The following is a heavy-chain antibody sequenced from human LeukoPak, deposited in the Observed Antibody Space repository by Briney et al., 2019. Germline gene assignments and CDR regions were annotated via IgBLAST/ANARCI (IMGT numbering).Heavy chain of an antibody. Sequence: SETLSLTCTVSGGSISSYYWSWIRQPPGKGLEWIGEINHSGSTNYNPSLKSRVTISVDTSKNQFSLKLSSVTAADTAVYYCARVDVVVPAAIVAYYYYYMDVWGKGTTVTVSS. CDR1: GGSISSYY. J-gene: IGHJ6*03. CDR2: INHSGST. CDR3: ARVDVVVPAAIVAYYYYYMDV. D-gene: IGHD2-2*01. V-gene: IGHV4-34*01.